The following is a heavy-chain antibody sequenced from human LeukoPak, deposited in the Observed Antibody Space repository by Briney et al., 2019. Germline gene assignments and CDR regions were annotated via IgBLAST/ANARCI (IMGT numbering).Heavy chain of an antibody. V-gene: IGHV3-21*01. CDR3: VRIAVTYSFDY. Sequence: GGSLRLSCAASGFTFSNYNMNWVRQAPGKGLEWVSSIGYSSSYIYYADSVKGRFTISRDNAKNSLYLQMNSLRAEDTAVYYRVRIAVTYSFDYWGQGTLVTVSS. D-gene: IGHD4-17*01. CDR2: IGYSSSYI. CDR1: GFTFSNYN. J-gene: IGHJ4*02.